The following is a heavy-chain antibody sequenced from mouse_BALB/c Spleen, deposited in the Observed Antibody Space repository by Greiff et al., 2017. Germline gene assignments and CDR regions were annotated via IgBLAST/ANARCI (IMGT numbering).Heavy chain of an antibody. J-gene: IGHJ2*01. CDR3: ARSGGNYYFDY. CDR2: INPSSGYT. V-gene: IGHV1-4*02. CDR1: GYTFTSYT. Sequence: VQLQQSAAELARPGASVKMSCKASGYTFTSYTMHWVKQRPGQGLEWIGYINPSSGYTEYNQKFKDKTTLTADKSSSTAYMQLSSLTSEDSAVYYCARSGGNYYFDYWGQGTTLTVSS. D-gene: IGHD2-1*01.